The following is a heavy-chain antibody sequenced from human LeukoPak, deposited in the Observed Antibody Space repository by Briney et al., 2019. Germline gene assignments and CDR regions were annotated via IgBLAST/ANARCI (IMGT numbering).Heavy chain of an antibody. J-gene: IGHJ3*02. D-gene: IGHD5-24*01. V-gene: IGHV1-18*01. CDR1: GYTFTNYG. CDR2: ISGYDGNT. Sequence: ASVKVSCKDSGYTFTNYGVNWVRQAPGQGLEYMGWISGYDGNTNYAQKVQGRVTMTADISTSTAYMELRSLRSDDTAVYYCARGSGRDGYSYAFDIWGQGTMVTVSS. CDR3: ARGSGRDGYSYAFDI.